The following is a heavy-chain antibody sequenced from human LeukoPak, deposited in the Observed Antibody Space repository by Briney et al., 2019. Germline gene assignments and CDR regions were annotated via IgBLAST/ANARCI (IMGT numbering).Heavy chain of an antibody. D-gene: IGHD6-13*01. CDR3: ARAYSSSVGFYYYYYMDV. V-gene: IGHV3-7*01. J-gene: IGHJ6*03. CDR2: IKQDGSEK. Sequence: PGGSLRLSCAASGFTFSSYWMSWVRQAPGKGLEWVANIKQDGSEKYYVDSVKGRFTISRDNAKNSLYLQMNSLRAEDTAVYYCARAYSSSVGFYYYYYMDVWGKGTTVTVSS. CDR1: GFTFSSYW.